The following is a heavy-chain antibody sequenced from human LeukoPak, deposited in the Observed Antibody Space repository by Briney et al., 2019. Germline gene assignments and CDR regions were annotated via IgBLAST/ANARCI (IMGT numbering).Heavy chain of an antibody. CDR1: GGPISDYY. V-gene: IGHV4-59*01. J-gene: IGHJ5*02. D-gene: IGHD1-26*01. CDR2: IYYSGSA. Sequence: SETLSLTCTVSGGPISDYYWSWIRQPPGKGLEWIGYIYYSGSANYNPSLKSRVTISVDTSKNQFSLRLSSVTAADTAVYYCARGPSMGGYTWLDPWGQGTLVTVSS. CDR3: ARGPSMGGYTWLDP.